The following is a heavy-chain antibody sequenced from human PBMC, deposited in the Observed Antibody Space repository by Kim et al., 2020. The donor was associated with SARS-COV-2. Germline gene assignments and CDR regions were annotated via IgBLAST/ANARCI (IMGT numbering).Heavy chain of an antibody. D-gene: IGHD3-10*01. CDR2: ISFDGRNK. V-gene: IGHV3-30-3*01. Sequence: GGSLRLSCAASGVSFDSSAMNWVRQAPGKGLEWVAVISFDGRNKAYADSVEGRFTISRDNSKSTLHLQMNSLRVEDTAVYYCARGNYYESVSLSDYYNGMDVWGPGTTDTVSS. CDR3: ARGNYYESVSLSDYYNGMDV. J-gene: IGHJ6*02. CDR1: GVSFDSSA.